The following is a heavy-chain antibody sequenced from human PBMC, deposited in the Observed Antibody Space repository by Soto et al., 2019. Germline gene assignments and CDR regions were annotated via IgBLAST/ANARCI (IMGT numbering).Heavy chain of an antibody. CDR2: INPNGGGT. J-gene: IGHJ3*02. Sequence: QVQLVQSGAEVKKPGASVKVSCKASGHTFTGYYMHWVRQAPGQGPEWMGWINPNGGGTNYAQKVQGWVTMTRVTSISTAYMELSRLRSDDTAVYYCAREKLADYYDSSGYTTYAFDIWGQGTMVTVSS. V-gene: IGHV1-2*04. CDR1: GHTFTGYY. D-gene: IGHD3-22*01. CDR3: AREKLADYYDSSGYTTYAFDI.